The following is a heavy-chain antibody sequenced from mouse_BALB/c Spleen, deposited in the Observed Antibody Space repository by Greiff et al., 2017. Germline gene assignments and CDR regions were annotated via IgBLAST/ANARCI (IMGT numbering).Heavy chain of an antibody. V-gene: IGHV5-17*02. CDR3: ARLGAYERAMDY. D-gene: IGHD1-1*01. CDR1: GFTFSSFG. J-gene: IGHJ4*01. CDR2: ISSGSSTI. Sequence: EVQRVESGGGLVQPGGSRKLSCAASGFTFSSFGMHWVRQAPEKGLEWVAYISSGSSTIYYADTVKGRFTISRDNPKNTLFLQMTSLRSEDTAMYYCARLGAYERAMDYWGQGTSVTVSS.